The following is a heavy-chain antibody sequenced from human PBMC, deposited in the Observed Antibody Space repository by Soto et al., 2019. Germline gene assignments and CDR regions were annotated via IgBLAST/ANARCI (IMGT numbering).Heavy chain of an antibody. CDR1: GFTFTSSA. Sequence: QMQLVQSGPEVKKPGTSVKVSCKASGFTFTSSAVQWVRQARGQRLEWIGWIVVGSGNTNYAQKFQERVTITRDMSTRTAYMELSSLRSEDTAVYYCAADRKYCGGDCYVDWGQGTLVTVSS. V-gene: IGHV1-58*01. CDR2: IVVGSGNT. D-gene: IGHD2-21*02. J-gene: IGHJ4*02. CDR3: AADRKYCGGDCYVD.